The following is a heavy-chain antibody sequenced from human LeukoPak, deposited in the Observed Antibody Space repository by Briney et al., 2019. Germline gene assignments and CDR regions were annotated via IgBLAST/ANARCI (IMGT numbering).Heavy chain of an antibody. CDR2: LSSSGTI. J-gene: IGHJ3*01. CDR1: GFISSTWS. V-gene: IGHV3-48*01. Sequence: GGSLRLSCSASGFISSTWSVNWVRQAPGKGLECVSHLSSSGTIYYADSVKGRFTISRDNANNSLSLQMNSLRVDDTAIYNCARGRGYPVDDAFDLWGQGTMVTVSS. D-gene: IGHD3-3*01. CDR3: ARGRGYPVDDAFDL.